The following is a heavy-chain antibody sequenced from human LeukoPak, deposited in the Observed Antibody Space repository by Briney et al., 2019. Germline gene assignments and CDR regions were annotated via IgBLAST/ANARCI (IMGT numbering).Heavy chain of an antibody. V-gene: IGHV3-30*04. D-gene: IGHD5-18*01. CDR3: ARGRGYSQSNWVDP. CDR2: ISYDGSNK. J-gene: IGHJ5*02. CDR1: GFTFSSYA. Sequence: PWGSLSLSCAASGFTFSSYAMHWVRQAPGKGLEWVAVISYDGSNKYYADSVKGRFTISRDNSKNTLYLQMNSLRVEDTAVYYCARGRGYSQSNWVDPWGQGTMVAVSA.